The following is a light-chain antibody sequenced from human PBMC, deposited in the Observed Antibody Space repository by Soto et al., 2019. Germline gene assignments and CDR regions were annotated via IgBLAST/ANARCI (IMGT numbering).Light chain of an antibody. CDR3: QQRSNWPVT. CDR1: QSVGSN. J-gene: IGKJ1*01. V-gene: IGKV3-11*01. Sequence: IILTQSPVTLSLSPRERATLSCRASQSVGSNLAWYQQKPGQAPRLLIYDASNRATGIPARFSGSGSGTDFTLTISSLEPEDFAVYYCQQRSNWPVTFGQGTMV. CDR2: DAS.